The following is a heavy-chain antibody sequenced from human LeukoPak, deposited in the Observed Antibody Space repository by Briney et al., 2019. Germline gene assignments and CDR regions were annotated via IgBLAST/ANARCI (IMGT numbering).Heavy chain of an antibody. Sequence: SQTLSLTCTVSGGSISSGSYYWSWIRQPAGKGLEWIGRIYTSGSTNYNPSLKSRGAISVDTSKNQFSLKLSSVTAADTAVYYCAREPPQTTVVTGDAFDIWGQGTMVTVSS. CDR2: IYTSGST. D-gene: IGHD4-23*01. CDR1: GGSISSGSYY. J-gene: IGHJ3*02. CDR3: AREPPQTTVVTGDAFDI. V-gene: IGHV4-61*02.